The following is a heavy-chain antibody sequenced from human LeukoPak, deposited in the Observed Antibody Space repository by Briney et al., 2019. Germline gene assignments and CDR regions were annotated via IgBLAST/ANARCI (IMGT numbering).Heavy chain of an antibody. CDR2: ISYDGSNK. V-gene: IGHV3-30*01. CDR1: GFTFSSYA. Sequence: GGSLRLSCAASGFTFSSYAMHWVRQAPGKGLEWVAVISYDGSNKYYADSVKGRLTISRDNSKNTLYLQMNSLRAEDTAVYYCARDDYDFWSGYYALGYWGQGTLVTVSS. J-gene: IGHJ4*02. CDR3: ARDDYDFWSGYYALGY. D-gene: IGHD3-3*01.